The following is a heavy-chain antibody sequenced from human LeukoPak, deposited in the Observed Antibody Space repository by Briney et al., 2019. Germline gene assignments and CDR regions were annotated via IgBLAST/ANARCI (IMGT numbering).Heavy chain of an antibody. CDR1: GGSISSYY. D-gene: IGHD3-16*01. CDR3: ARDRGTIVDY. CDR2: IYYSGST. J-gene: IGHJ4*02. Sequence: SSETLSLTCTVSGGSISSYYWIWIRQPPGKGLEWIGYIYYSGSTNYNPSLKSRVTISVDTSKNQFSLKLSSVTAADTAVYYCARDRGTIVDYWGQGTLVTVSS. V-gene: IGHV4-59*01.